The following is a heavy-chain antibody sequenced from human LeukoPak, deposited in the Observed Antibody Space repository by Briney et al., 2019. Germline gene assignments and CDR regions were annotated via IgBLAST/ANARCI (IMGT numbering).Heavy chain of an antibody. D-gene: IGHD2-21*02. CDR1: GGSISSYY. Sequence: SETLSLTCTVSGGSISSYYWSWIRQPPGKGLEWIGYIYYSGSTNYNPSLKSRVTISVDTSKNQFSLKLSSVTAADTAVYYCARRGYCGGDCYSFDYWGQGTLVTVSS. J-gene: IGHJ4*02. CDR3: ARRGYCGGDCYSFDY. V-gene: IGHV4-59*08. CDR2: IYYSGST.